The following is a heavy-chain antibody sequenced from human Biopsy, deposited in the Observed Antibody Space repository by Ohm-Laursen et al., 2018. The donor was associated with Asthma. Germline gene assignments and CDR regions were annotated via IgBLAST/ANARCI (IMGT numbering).Heavy chain of an antibody. D-gene: IGHD6-13*01. V-gene: IGHV3-11*01. CDR2: ISSRGSNI. Sequence: SLRLSCAASGFTFRDYHMTWIRQAPGKGLEWVAYISSRGSNIFYADSVKGRFTISRDNAKKSLFLEMNSLTVEDTAVYFCARGYSTSWYFGYWGQGTLVTVSS. J-gene: IGHJ4*02. CDR3: ARGYSTSWYFGY. CDR1: GFTFRDYH.